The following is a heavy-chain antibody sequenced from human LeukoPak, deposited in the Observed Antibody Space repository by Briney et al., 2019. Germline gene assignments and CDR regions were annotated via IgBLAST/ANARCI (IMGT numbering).Heavy chain of an antibody. CDR1: GGTFSSYA. CDR3: AREGPPYREYSSSWSLGY. D-gene: IGHD6-13*01. J-gene: IGHJ4*02. CDR2: IIPILGIA. Sequence: SVKVSCKASGGTFSSYAISWVRQAPGQGLEWMGRIIPILGIANYAQKFQGRVTITADKSTSTAYMELSSLRSEDTAVYYCAREGPPYREYSSSWSLGYWGQGTLVTVSS. V-gene: IGHV1-69*04.